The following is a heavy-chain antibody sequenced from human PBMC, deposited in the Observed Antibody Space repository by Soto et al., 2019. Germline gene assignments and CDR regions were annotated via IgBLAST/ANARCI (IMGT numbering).Heavy chain of an antibody. J-gene: IGHJ6*02. CDR3: VKDGSSGWPYYYGLDV. CDR1: GFTFSSYG. D-gene: IGHD6-19*01. CDR2: ISYDGSNK. V-gene: IGHV3-30*18. Sequence: GGSLRLSCAASGFTFSSYGMHWVRQAPGKGLEWVAVISYDGSNKYYADSVEGRFTIARDNSKNTLFLHMSSLRAEDTAVYYCVKDGSSGWPYYYGLDVWGQGTSVTVSS.